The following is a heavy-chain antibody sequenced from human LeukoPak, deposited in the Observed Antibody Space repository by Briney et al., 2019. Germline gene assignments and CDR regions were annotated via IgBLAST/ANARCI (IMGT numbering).Heavy chain of an antibody. CDR3: ARDRGGSGCYQH. CDR1: GFTFSSYS. J-gene: IGHJ1*01. D-gene: IGHD6-19*01. CDR2: ISSSSSYI. Sequence: GGSLRLSCAASGFTFSSYSMNWVRQAPGKGLEWVSSISSSSSYIYYADPVKGRFTISRDNAKNSLYLQMNSLRAEDTAVYYCARDRGGSGCYQHWGQGTLVTVSS. V-gene: IGHV3-21*01.